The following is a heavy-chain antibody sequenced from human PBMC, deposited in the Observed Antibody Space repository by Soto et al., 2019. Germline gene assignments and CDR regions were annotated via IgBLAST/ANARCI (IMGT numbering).Heavy chain of an antibody. CDR3: AKEGPGGGRHFYYGMDV. V-gene: IGHV3-30*18. CDR2: ITNDGNNE. Sequence: KLVESGGGVVQPGRSLRLSCAASGFVFSSYGMHWVRQAPGKGLEWVALITNDGNNEHYRASVKGRFSISRDKSTNTVDLLMDSLRPEDTGIYYCAKEGPGGGRHFYYGMDVWGQGTTVTVSS. J-gene: IGHJ6*02. D-gene: IGHD1-26*01. CDR1: GFVFSSYG.